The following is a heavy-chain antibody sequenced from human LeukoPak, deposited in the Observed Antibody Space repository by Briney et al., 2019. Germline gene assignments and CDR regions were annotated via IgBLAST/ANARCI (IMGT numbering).Heavy chain of an antibody. CDR1: GGSISSYY. CDR3: ARRSYGDYSFDY. Sequence: KPSETLSLTCTVSGGSISSYYWSWIRQPPGKGLEWIGYIYYSGNAIYNPSLKSRVTISVDTSKNQFSLKLSSVTAADTAVYYCARRSYGDYSFDYWGQGTLVTVSS. V-gene: IGHV4-59*01. CDR2: IYYSGNA. D-gene: IGHD4-17*01. J-gene: IGHJ4*02.